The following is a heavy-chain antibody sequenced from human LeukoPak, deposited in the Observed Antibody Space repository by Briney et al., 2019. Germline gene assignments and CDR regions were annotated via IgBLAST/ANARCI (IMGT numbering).Heavy chain of an antibody. D-gene: IGHD3-22*01. CDR2: ISSSSSYT. V-gene: IGHV3-21*05. CDR3: ARGMHYYDSSGYYGVDY. Sequence: GGSLRLSCAASGFSFSNYGMHWVRQAPGKGREWFSYISSSSSYTNYADSVKGRFTISRDNAKNSLYLQMNSLRAEDTAVYYCARGMHYYDSSGYYGVDYWGQGTLVTVSS. CDR1: GFSFSNYG. J-gene: IGHJ4*02.